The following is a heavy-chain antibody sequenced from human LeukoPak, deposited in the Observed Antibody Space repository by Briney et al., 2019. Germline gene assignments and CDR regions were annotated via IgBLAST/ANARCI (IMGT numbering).Heavy chain of an antibody. Sequence: GGSLRLSCAASGFTFSSYAMHWVRQAPGKGLEWVAVISYDGSNKYYADSVKGRFTISRDNSKNTLYLQMNSLRAEDTAVYYCARDGVDDYYYYYYMDVWGKGTTVTVSS. CDR3: ARDGVDDYYYYYYMDV. J-gene: IGHJ6*03. CDR2: ISYDGSNK. CDR1: GFTFSSYA. D-gene: IGHD3-3*01. V-gene: IGHV3-30*04.